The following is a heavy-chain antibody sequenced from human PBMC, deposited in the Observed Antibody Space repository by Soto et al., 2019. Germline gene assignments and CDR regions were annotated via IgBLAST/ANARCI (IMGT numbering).Heavy chain of an antibody. Sequence: GGSLRLSCAASGFTFSSYSMNWVRQAPGKGLEWVSSISSSSSYIYYADSVKGRFTISRDNAKNSLYLQMNSLRAEDTAVYYCARDMVGSSSWYFAFDIWDQGTMVTVSS. J-gene: IGHJ3*02. CDR2: ISSSSSYI. CDR3: ARDMVGSSSWYFAFDI. D-gene: IGHD6-13*01. V-gene: IGHV3-21*01. CDR1: GFTFSSYS.